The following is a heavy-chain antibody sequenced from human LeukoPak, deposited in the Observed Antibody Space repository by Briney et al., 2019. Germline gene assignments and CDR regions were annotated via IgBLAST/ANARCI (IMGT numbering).Heavy chain of an antibody. J-gene: IGHJ4*02. Sequence: PSETLSLTCTVSGGSISSYYWSWIRQPAGKGLEWIGRIYTSGSTNYNPSLKSRVTMSVDTSKNQFSLKLSSVTAADTAVYYCARNPYYYDSSGLDYWGQGTLVTVSS. CDR1: GGSISSYY. V-gene: IGHV4-4*07. D-gene: IGHD3-22*01. CDR3: ARNPYYYDSSGLDY. CDR2: IYTSGST.